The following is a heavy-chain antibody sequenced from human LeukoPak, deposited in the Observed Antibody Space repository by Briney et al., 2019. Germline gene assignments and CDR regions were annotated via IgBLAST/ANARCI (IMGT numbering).Heavy chain of an antibody. CDR2: ISSSTSTI. CDR1: GFTFSSYS. CDR3: ARLPVVPAAIIYYYYSYMDV. Sequence: GGTLRLSCSASGFTFSSYSMNWVRQAPGKGLEWVSYISSSTSTICYADSVKGRLTISRDNAKNSLYLQMNSLRAEDTAVYYCARLPVVPAAIIYYYYSYMDVWGKGTTVTVSS. D-gene: IGHD2-2*01. V-gene: IGHV3-48*01. J-gene: IGHJ6*03.